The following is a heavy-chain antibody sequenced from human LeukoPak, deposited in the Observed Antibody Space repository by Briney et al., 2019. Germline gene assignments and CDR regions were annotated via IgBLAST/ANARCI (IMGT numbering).Heavy chain of an antibody. J-gene: IGHJ4*02. CDR2: INPNSGGT. CDR1: GYTFTGCY. Sequence: GASVKVSCKASGYTFTGCYMHWVRQAPVQGREWMGWINPNSGGTNYAQKFQGRVTMTRDTSISTAYMELSRLRSDDTAVYYCAREDPYYDFWSGSPAFDYWGQGTLVTVSS. CDR3: AREDPYYDFWSGSPAFDY. V-gene: IGHV1-2*02. D-gene: IGHD3-3*01.